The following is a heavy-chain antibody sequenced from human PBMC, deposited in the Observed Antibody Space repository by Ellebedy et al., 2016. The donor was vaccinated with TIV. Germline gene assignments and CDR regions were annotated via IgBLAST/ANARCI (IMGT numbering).Heavy chain of an antibody. CDR1: GDSVSSNSAA. J-gene: IGHJ4*02. D-gene: IGHD3-10*01. V-gene: IGHV6-1*01. CDR2: TYYRSKWYN. Sequence: SQTLSLTCXISGDSVSSNSAAWNWIRQSPSRGLEWLGRTYYRSKWYNDYAVSVKSRITINPDTSKNQFSLQLNFVTPEDTAVYYCARDFTTVRGVMNPFDYWGQGTLVTVSS. CDR3: ARDFTTVRGVMNPFDY.